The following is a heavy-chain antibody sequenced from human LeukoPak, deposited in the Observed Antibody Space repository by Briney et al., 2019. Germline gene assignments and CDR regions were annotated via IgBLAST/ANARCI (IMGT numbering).Heavy chain of an antibody. J-gene: IGHJ4*02. CDR1: GFTFSSYA. D-gene: IGHD3-3*01. V-gene: IGHV3-30-3*01. CDR3: ARAEQYYDFWSGYSYHHYFDY. Sequence: GGSLRLSCAASGFTFSSYAMHWVRQAPGKGLEWVAVISYDGSNKYYADSVKGRFTISRDNSKNTLYLQMNSLRAEDTAVYYCARAEQYYDFWSGYSYHHYFDYWGQGTLVTVSS. CDR2: ISYDGSNK.